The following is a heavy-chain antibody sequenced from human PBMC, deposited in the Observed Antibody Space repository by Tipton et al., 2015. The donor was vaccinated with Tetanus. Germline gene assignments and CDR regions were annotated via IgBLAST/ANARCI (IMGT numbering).Heavy chain of an antibody. CDR1: GFIFSDYG. V-gene: IGHV3-30*18. D-gene: IGHD1-26*01. J-gene: IGHJ6*02. CDR2: ISYDGSNK. CDR3: AKGYGGSYQIFRYGMDV. Sequence: SLRLSCATSGFIFSDYGFHWVRQAPGKGLEWVAVISYDGSNKYYADSVKGRFTISRDNSKNTLYLQMNSLRAEDTAVYYCAKGYGGSYQIFRYGMDVWGQGTTVTVSS.